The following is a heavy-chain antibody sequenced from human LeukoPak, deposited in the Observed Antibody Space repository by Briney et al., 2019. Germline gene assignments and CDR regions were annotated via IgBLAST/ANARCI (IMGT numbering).Heavy chain of an antibody. V-gene: IGHV3-23*01. CDR2: ISGSGGST. J-gene: IGHJ4*02. Sequence: PGGSLRLSCAASGFTFDNFAMNWVRQAPGKGLEWAAGISGSGGSTYYADSVKGRFTISRDNSRNTLYLQMNSLRAEDTAVYYCARDIGELDYWGQGTLVTVSS. CDR1: GFTFDNFA. CDR3: ARDIGELDY.